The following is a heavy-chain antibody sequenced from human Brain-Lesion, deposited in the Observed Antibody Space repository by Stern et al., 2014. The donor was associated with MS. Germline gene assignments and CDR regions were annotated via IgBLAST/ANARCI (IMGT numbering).Heavy chain of an antibody. V-gene: IGHV1-2*02. CDR2: INPNTGGP. Sequence: VQLVQSGAEVKKPGASVKVSCKTSGYIFTGYYIQWVRQAPGQGLEWMASINPNTGGPKYAQKFQGRVTMSRDTSISTAYVELSSLTSDDTAVYYCARDQRGITIFGVVTDYYYLGMDVWGQGTTVTVSS. D-gene: IGHD3-3*01. J-gene: IGHJ6*02. CDR1: GYIFTGYY. CDR3: ARDQRGITIFGVVTDYYYLGMDV.